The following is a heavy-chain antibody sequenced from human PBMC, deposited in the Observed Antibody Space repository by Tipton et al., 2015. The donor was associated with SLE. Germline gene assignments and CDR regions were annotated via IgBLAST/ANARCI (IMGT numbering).Heavy chain of an antibody. V-gene: IGHV4-38-2*01. J-gene: IGHJ4*02. D-gene: IGHD3-22*01. CDR2: MYQTGTT. CDR1: GYSLSHHL. CDR3: ARQAYYSSGYADY. Sequence: TLSLTCGVSGYSLSHHLSGWIRQPPGNGLEWIGNMYQTGTTDYNPSLKSRVTISIDTSKNQFSLKLSAVTAADTAVYYCARQAYYSSGYADYWGQGTLVTVSS.